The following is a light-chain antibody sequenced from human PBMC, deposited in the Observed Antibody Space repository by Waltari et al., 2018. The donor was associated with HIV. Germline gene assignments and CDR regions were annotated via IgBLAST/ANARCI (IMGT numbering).Light chain of an antibody. J-gene: IGKJ2*01. CDR3: QQHYNHPYT. V-gene: IGKV1-8*01. CDR2: GAS. Sequence: AIRMTQSPSSFSASTGDRVTITCRASQPVTSYLAWYQQKPGKAPKLLIYGASTLQSGVPSRFSGSGSGTDFTLTISCLQSEDFATYYCQQHYNHPYTFAQGTEVEIK. CDR1: QPVTSY.